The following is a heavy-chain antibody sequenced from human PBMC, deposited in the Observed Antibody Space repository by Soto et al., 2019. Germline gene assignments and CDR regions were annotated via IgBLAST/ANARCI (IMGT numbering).Heavy chain of an antibody. D-gene: IGHD7-27*01. CDR2: IYSGGST. V-gene: IGHV3-66*01. Sequence: EVQLVESGGGLVQPGGSLRLSCAASGFTVSTKYMSWVRQAPGKGLEWVSVIYSGGSTFYADSVRGSFTISRDNSKNTVNLHMYSCTAEDTAVYYGARDAGAADYWGQGTLVTVSS. CDR3: ARDAGAADY. CDR1: GFTVSTKY. J-gene: IGHJ4*02.